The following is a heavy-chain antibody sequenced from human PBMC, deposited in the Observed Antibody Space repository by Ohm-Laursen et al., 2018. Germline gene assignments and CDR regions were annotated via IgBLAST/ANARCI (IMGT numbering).Heavy chain of an antibody. J-gene: IGHJ4*02. CDR1: GYIFTNYY. Sequence: ASVKVSCKASGYIFTNYYMHWVRQAPGQGLEWMGWINPNSGGTNYAQKFQGRVTMTRDTSISTAYMELSRLRSDDTAVYYCARGKEGPDYYDSSGYYYGYWGQGTLVTVSS. CDR3: ARGKEGPDYYDSSGYYYGY. V-gene: IGHV1-2*02. D-gene: IGHD3-22*01. CDR2: INPNSGGT.